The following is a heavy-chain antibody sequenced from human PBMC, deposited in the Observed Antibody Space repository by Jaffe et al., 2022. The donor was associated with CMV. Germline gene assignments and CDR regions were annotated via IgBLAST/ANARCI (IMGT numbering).Heavy chain of an antibody. CDR1: GGSISSYY. V-gene: IGHV4-59*01. Sequence: QVQLQESGPGLVKPSETLSLTCTVSGGSISSYYWSWIRQPPGKGLEWIGYIYYSGSTNYNPSLKSRVTISVDTSKNQFSLKLSSVTAADTAVYYCARDLKARQDNWFDPWGQGTLVTVSS. CDR3: ARDLKARQDNWFDP. CDR2: IYYSGST. D-gene: IGHD6-6*01. J-gene: IGHJ5*02.